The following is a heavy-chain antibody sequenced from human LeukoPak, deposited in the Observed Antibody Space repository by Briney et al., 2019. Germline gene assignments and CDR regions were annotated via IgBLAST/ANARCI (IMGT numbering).Heavy chain of an antibody. J-gene: IGHJ4*02. Sequence: SETLSLTCAVYGGSFSGYYWSWIRQPPGKGPEWIGEINHSGSTNYNPSLKSRVTISVDTSKNQFSLKLSSVTAADTAVYYCATFLITGTTVFDYWGQGTLVTVSS. CDR2: INHSGST. V-gene: IGHV4-34*01. D-gene: IGHD1-7*01. CDR3: ATFLITGTTVFDY. CDR1: GGSFSGYY.